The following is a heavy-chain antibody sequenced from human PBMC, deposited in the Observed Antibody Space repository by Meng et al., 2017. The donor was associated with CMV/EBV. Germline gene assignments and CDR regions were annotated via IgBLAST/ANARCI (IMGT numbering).Heavy chain of an antibody. Sequence: ASVNVSCKASGYTLSHYWMHWVRQASGQGLEWVGIINPSGGSTTYAQKFQGRVVLTRDTSTSTVYMDLSSLRSEDRAVYYCARSGSTTSQQPGYFDLWGRGTLVTVSS. J-gene: IGHJ2*01. CDR3: ARSGSTTSQQPGYFDL. D-gene: IGHD2-2*01. CDR1: GYTLSHYW. V-gene: IGHV1-46*01. CDR2: INPSGGST.